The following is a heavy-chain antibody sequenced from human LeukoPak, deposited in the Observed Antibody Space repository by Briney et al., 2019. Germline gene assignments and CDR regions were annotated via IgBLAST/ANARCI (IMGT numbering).Heavy chain of an antibody. V-gene: IGHV1-46*04. CDR2: INPSGGRT. J-gene: IGHJ5*02. D-gene: IGHD6-19*01. CDR1: GYTFTSYY. CDR3: ARGQAVAGRAWFPP. Sequence: GASVTVSCKASGYTFTSYYMHWVGQAPGQGVEWMGRINPSGGRTNYAKRLQGRVTITRETATSTVYMEMSSLRCEETAGYYCARGQAVAGRAWFPPWGQGTLVTVSS.